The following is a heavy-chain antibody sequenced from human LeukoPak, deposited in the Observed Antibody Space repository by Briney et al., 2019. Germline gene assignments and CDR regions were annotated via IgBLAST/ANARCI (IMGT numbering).Heavy chain of an antibody. V-gene: IGHV1-2*02. Sequence: ASVKVPCKASGYTFTDYYLSWVRQAPAQGLEWMGWINPNSGGTNYAQKFQGRVTMTRDTSISTAYMELSRLRSDDTAVYYCARDLATTTVVTPSDTFDIWGQGTMVTVSS. J-gene: IGHJ3*02. CDR1: GYTFTDYY. CDR3: ARDLATTTVVTPSDTFDI. D-gene: IGHD4-23*01. CDR2: INPNSGGT.